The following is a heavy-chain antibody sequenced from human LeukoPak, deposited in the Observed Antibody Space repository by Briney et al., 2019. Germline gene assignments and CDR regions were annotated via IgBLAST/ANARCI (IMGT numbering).Heavy chain of an antibody. CDR1: GYTFSGHF. CDR3: ARDYSDSSGYYGLFDY. J-gene: IGHJ4*02. Sequence: GASVKVSCKASGYTFSGHFIHWVRQAPGQELGWMGRINPNSGGTNYAQKFQGRVTMTRDTSISTAYTELSSLRSDDSAVYYCARDYSDSSGYYGLFDYWGQGTLVTVSS. CDR2: INPNSGGT. D-gene: IGHD3-22*01. V-gene: IGHV1-2*06.